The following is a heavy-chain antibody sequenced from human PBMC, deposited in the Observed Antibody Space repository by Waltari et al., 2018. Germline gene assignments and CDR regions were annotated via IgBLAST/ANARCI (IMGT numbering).Heavy chain of an antibody. CDR2: INAGNGNT. J-gene: IGHJ4*02. D-gene: IGHD3-10*01. V-gene: IGHV1-3*01. CDR1: GYTFTSYA. CDR3: ARPTYYGSGRYYFDY. Sequence: QVQLVQSGAEVKKPGASVKVSCKASGYTFTSYAMHWVRQAPGQRLEWMGWINAGNGNTKDSQKFQGRVTITRDTSASTAYMELSSLRSEDTAVYYCARPTYYGSGRYYFDYWGQGTLVTVSS.